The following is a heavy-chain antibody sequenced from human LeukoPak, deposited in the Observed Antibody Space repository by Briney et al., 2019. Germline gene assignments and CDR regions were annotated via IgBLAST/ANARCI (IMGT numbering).Heavy chain of an antibody. CDR3: VRDPKGVTSIY. Sequence: GRSLRLSCAASGFTFSNYWMSWVRQAPGRGLEWVANIKKDGSEKNYVDSVKGRFTISRDNAKNSLYMQMNSLRAEDTAVYYCVRDPKGVTSIYWGQGTLVTV. J-gene: IGHJ4*02. CDR2: IKKDGSEK. V-gene: IGHV3-7*05. D-gene: IGHD2-21*02. CDR1: GFTFSNYW.